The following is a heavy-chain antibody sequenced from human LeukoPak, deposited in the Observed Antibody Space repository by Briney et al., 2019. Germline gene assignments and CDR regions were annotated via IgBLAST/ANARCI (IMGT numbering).Heavy chain of an antibody. CDR3: ARDKSSQRPYFLDS. J-gene: IGHJ4*02. CDR2: ISSDGRDT. CDR1: RFTFSGYT. V-gene: IGHV3-30*04. D-gene: IGHD3-9*01. Sequence: GGSLRLSCAVSRFTFSGYTMHWVRQAPGKGLEWLALISSDGRDTFYADSVKGRFTISRDNSKNTLYLQIDSLRVDDTAVYYCARDKSSQRPYFLDSWGQGTPVTVSS.